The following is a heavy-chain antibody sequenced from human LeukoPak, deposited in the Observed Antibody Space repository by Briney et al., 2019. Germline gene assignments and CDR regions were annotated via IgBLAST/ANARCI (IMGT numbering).Heavy chain of an antibody. CDR1: GSTFSSYA. CDR3: AKGDGSGRSFDY. D-gene: IGHD3-10*01. V-gene: IGHV3-9*01. CDR2: ISWNSGSI. J-gene: IGHJ4*02. Sequence: GGSLRLSCAASGSTFSSYAMSWVRQAPGKALEWVSGISWNSGSIGYADSVKGRFTISRDNAKNSLYLQMNSLRAEDTALYYCAKGDGSGRSFDYWGQGTLVTVSS.